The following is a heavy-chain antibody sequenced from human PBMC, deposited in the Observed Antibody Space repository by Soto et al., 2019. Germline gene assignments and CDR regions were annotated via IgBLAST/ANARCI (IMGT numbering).Heavy chain of an antibody. J-gene: IGHJ6*02. Sequence: GGSLRLSCAASGFTFSSYGMHWVRQAPGKGLEWVAVISYDGSNKYYADSVKGRFTISRDNSKNTLYLQMNSLRAEDTAVYYCAKYGNSGSYQTYYYYGMDVWGQGTTVTVSS. D-gene: IGHD1-26*01. CDR1: GFTFSSYG. CDR3: AKYGNSGSYQTYYYYGMDV. V-gene: IGHV3-30*18. CDR2: ISYDGSNK.